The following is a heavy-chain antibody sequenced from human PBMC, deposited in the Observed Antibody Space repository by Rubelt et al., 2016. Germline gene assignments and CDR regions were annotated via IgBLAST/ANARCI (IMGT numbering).Heavy chain of an antibody. D-gene: IGHD2-15*01. V-gene: IGHV1-18*01. Sequence: QVQLVQSGAEVKKPGASVKVSCKASGYTFSNYGISWVRQAPGQRLEWMGWISAYHGNTIYAQKFQGRVTMTTDKPPGTAYMGLRSLRSDDTAVYYCARTTVAVDASHYWGQGSLVTVSS. CDR3: ARTTVAVDASHY. CDR1: GYTFSNYG. CDR2: ISAYHGNT. J-gene: IGHJ4*02.